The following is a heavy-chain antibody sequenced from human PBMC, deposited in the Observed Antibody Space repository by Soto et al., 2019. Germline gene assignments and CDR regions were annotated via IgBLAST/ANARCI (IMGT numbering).Heavy chain of an antibody. Sequence: PGGSLRLSCAASGFTFSSYEMNWVRQAPGKGLEWVSYISSSGSTIYYADSVKGRFTISRDNAKNSLYLQMNSLRAEDTAVYYCARDGDYDFWSGYPRHFDYWGQGTLVTFSS. V-gene: IGHV3-48*03. J-gene: IGHJ4*02. D-gene: IGHD3-3*01. CDR2: ISSSGSTI. CDR1: GFTFSSYE. CDR3: ARDGDYDFWSGYPRHFDY.